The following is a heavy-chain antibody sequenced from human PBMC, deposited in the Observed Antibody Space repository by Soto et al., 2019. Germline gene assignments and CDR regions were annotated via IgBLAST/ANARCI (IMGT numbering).Heavy chain of an antibody. CDR1: GYTFTSYG. Sequence: ASVKVSCKASGYTFTSYGISWVRQAPGQGLEWMGWISAYNGNTNYAQKLQGRVTMTTDTSTSTAYMELRSLRSDDTAVYYCARDRIPYDFSNWFDPWGQGTLVTVSS. D-gene: IGHD3-3*01. CDR3: ARDRIPYDFSNWFDP. V-gene: IGHV1-18*01. CDR2: ISAYNGNT. J-gene: IGHJ5*02.